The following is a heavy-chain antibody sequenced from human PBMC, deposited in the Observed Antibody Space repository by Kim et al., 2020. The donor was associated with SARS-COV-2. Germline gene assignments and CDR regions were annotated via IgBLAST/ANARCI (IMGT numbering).Heavy chain of an antibody. V-gene: IGHV3-23*01. Sequence: GGSLRLSCTASGFTFSNYDMSWVRQAPGKGLEWVASISGSAGSTYYADFVKGRFTISRDNSKNTLYVQMNTLRAEDTAMYYCAKDMMYSSGWFESCGQGT. CDR3: AKDMMYSSGWFES. CDR2: ISGSAGST. D-gene: IGHD6-19*01. CDR1: GFTFSNYD. J-gene: IGHJ5*02.